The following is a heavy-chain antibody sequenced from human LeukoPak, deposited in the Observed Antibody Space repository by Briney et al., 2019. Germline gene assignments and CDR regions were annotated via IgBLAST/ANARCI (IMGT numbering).Heavy chain of an antibody. Sequence: SETLSLTCTVSGGSISSSSYYWGWIRQPPGKGLEWIGSIYYSGSTYYNPSLKSRVTISVDTSKNQFSLKLSSVTAADTAVYYCARHVRYEVGAHHFDYWGQGTLVTVSS. D-gene: IGHD1-26*01. CDR1: GGSISSSSYY. V-gene: IGHV4-39*01. CDR3: ARHVRYEVGAHHFDY. CDR2: IYYSGST. J-gene: IGHJ4*02.